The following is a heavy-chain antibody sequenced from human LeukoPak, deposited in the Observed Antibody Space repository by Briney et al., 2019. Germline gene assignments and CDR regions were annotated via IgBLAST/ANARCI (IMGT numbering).Heavy chain of an antibody. Sequence: ASVKVSCKASGYTFTSYAMHWVRQAPGQRLEWMGWINAGNGNTKYSQKFQGRVTITRDTSASTAYMELSSLRSEDTAVYYCARGFSPKGAPDAFDIWGQGTMVTVSS. J-gene: IGHJ3*02. V-gene: IGHV1-3*01. CDR1: GYTFTSYA. CDR3: ARGFSPKGAPDAFDI. D-gene: IGHD1-26*01. CDR2: INAGNGNT.